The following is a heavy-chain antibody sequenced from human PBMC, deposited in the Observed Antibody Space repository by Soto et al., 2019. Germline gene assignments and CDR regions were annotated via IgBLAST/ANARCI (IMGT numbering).Heavy chain of an antibody. CDR2: FDPEDGET. D-gene: IGHD5-12*01. Sequence: ASVKVSCKVSGYTLTELSIHWVRQAPGKGLEWMGGFDPEDGETIYAQKFQGRVTMTEDTSTDTAYMELSSLRSEDTAVYYCATDRGPSVKGYYYYGMDVWGQGTTVTVSS. V-gene: IGHV1-24*01. J-gene: IGHJ6*02. CDR3: ATDRGPSVKGYYYYGMDV. CDR1: GYTLTELS.